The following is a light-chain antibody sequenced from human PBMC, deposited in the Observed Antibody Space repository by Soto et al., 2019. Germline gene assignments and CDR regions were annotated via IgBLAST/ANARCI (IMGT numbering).Light chain of an antibody. V-gene: IGKV3-20*01. CDR2: GTS. CDR3: QQYVSSPRT. Sequence: EIVLTQSPGTLSLSPGEEATLSCRASQTVNTNYLAWYQQKAGQAPRLLIYGTSSRATGIPDRVNGSGSGTNFTLTISRLEPEDFAGYYCQQYVSSPRTFGQGTKVEIK. CDR1: QTVNTNY. J-gene: IGKJ1*01.